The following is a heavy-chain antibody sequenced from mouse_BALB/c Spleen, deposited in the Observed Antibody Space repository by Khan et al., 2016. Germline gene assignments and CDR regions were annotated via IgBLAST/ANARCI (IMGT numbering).Heavy chain of an antibody. J-gene: IGHJ2*01. CDR2: VFPGDGST. Sequence: QVQLQQPGAELVKPGASVKLYCKASGYTFTSYDINWVRQRPEKGLEWIGWVFPGDGSTKYNEKFKGKATLTTDKFSSTAYVQISRLTTEDSAVYFCAREGGYWGQGTTLTVSS. V-gene: IGHV1S56*01. CDR3: AREGGY. CDR1: GYTFTSYD.